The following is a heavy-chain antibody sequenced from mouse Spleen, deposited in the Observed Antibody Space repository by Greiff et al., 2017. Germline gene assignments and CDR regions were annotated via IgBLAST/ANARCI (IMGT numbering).Heavy chain of an antibody. CDR3: ARWGLRDAMDY. V-gene: IGHV1-82*01. J-gene: IGHJ4*01. Sequence: QVQLQQSGPELVKPGASVKISCKASGYAFSSSWMNWVKQRPGKGLEWIGRIYPGDGDTNYNGKFKGKATLTADKSSSTAYMQLSSLTSEDSAVYFCARWGLRDAMDYWGQGTSVTVSS. CDR1: GYAFSSSW. CDR2: IYPGDGDT. D-gene: IGHD2-2*01.